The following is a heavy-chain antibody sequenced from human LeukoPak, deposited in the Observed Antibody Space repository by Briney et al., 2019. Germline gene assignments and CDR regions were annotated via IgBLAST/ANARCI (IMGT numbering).Heavy chain of an antibody. CDR3: ARALLEMATIDAFDI. CDR1: GGSISSGGYY. CDR2: IYYSGST. Sequence: SQTLSLTCTVSGGSISSGGYYWSWIRQPPGKGLEWIGYIYYSGSTYYNPSLKSRVTISVDTSKNQFSLKLSSVTAADTAVYYCARALLEMATIDAFDIWGQGTMVTVSS. D-gene: IGHD5-24*01. V-gene: IGHV4-30-4*01. J-gene: IGHJ3*02.